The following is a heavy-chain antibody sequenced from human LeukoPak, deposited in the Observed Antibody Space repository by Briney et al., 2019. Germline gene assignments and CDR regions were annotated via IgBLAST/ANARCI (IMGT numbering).Heavy chain of an antibody. J-gene: IGHJ6*03. V-gene: IGHV1-69*06. CDR2: IIPIFGTT. CDR1: GYTFTSNY. CDR3: ARVVGLTGYSSSWYSGYYYYMDV. D-gene: IGHD6-13*01. Sequence: SVKVSCKAFGYTFTSNYMHWVRQAPGQGLEWMGGIIPIFGTTNYAQKFQDRVTITADKSTSTAYMELSSLRSEDTAVYYCARVVGLTGYSSSWYSGYYYYMDVWGKGTTVTVSS.